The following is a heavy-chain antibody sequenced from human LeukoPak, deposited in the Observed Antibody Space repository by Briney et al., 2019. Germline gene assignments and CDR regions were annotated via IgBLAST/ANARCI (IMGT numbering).Heavy chain of an antibody. CDR1: GFIFSDYW. J-gene: IGHJ4*02. Sequence: GGSLRLSCAASGFIFSDYWMSWVRQAPNKGLEWVANINEVGSEIYYLDSVKGRFTISRDNAKNSLYLQMNSLRAEDTAVYYCATGVYYFDNWGQGTLVTVSS. CDR3: ATGVYYFDN. CDR2: INEVGSEI. D-gene: IGHD2-8*01. V-gene: IGHV3-7*01.